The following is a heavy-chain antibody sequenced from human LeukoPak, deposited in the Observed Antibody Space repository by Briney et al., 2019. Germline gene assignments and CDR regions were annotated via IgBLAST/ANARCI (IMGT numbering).Heavy chain of an antibody. CDR2: IHYSGST. V-gene: IGHV4-59*12. CDR1: GGSISSYY. Sequence: PSETLSLTCTVSGGSISSYYWSWIRQPPGKGLEWIGYIHYSGSTNYNPSLKSRVTISVDTSKNQFSLKLSSVTAADTAVYYCAREAPDVLLWFGEPQDYYYYYMDVWGKGTTVTVSS. CDR3: AREAPDVLLWFGEPQDYYYYYMDV. D-gene: IGHD3-10*01. J-gene: IGHJ6*03.